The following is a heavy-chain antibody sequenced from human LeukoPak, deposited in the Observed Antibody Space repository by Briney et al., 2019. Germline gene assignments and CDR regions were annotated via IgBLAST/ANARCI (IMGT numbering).Heavy chain of an antibody. D-gene: IGHD6-13*01. CDR2: ISAYNGNT. V-gene: IGHV1-18*01. Sequence: ASVTVSCKASGYTFTSYGISWVRQAPGQGLEWMGWISAYNGNTNYAQKLQGRVTMTTDTSTSTAYMELRSLRSDDTAVYYCARDFKVLAAAGSGYWGQGTLVTVSS. CDR1: GYTFTSYG. J-gene: IGHJ4*02. CDR3: ARDFKVLAAAGSGY.